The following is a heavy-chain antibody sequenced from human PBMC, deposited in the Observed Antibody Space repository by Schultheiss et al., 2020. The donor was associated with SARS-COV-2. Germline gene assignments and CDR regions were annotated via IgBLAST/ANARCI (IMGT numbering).Heavy chain of an antibody. Sequence: GGSLRLSCAASGFTFSSYSMNWVRQAPGKGLEWVANMKQDGSEKYYVDSVKGRFTISRDNARNSLYLQMNSLRAEDTAVYYCARTIGYSYGYYYYYMDVWGKGTTVTVSS. CDR1: GFTFSSYS. V-gene: IGHV3-7*01. CDR3: ARTIGYSYGYYYYYMDV. CDR2: MKQDGSEK. D-gene: IGHD5-18*01. J-gene: IGHJ6*03.